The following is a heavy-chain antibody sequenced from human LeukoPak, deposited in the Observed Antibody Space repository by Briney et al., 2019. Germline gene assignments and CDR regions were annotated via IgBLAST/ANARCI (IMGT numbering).Heavy chain of an antibody. D-gene: IGHD3-22*01. CDR3: AREVVINVFDY. CDR1: GGSISSCY. Sequence: PSETLCRTCTVSGGSISSCYWSRIRQPPGKGLEWIGYIYYSGSTNYNPSLKSRVTISVDTSKNQFSLKLSSVTAADTAVYYCAREVVINVFDYWGQGTLATVSS. V-gene: IGHV4-59*01. CDR2: IYYSGST. J-gene: IGHJ4*02.